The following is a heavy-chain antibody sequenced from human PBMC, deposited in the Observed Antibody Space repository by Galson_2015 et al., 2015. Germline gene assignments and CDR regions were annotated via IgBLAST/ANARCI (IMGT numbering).Heavy chain of an antibody. J-gene: IGHJ1*01. Sequence: ATLSLTCAVYGGSISSYYWRWIRQPPGGGLEWIGYIYYSGSTTYTPSLKGRVTISVDTSKKHFSLKPSSVTAADTAVYYCASTGYSSGWYLSQYFQPWGQGSLVTVSS. D-gene: IGHD6-19*01. CDR2: IYYSGST. CDR3: ASTGYSSGWYLSQYFQP. V-gene: IGHV4-59*08. CDR1: GGSISSYY.